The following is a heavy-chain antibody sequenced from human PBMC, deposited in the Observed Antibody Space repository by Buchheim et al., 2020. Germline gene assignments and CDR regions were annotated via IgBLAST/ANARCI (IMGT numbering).Heavy chain of an antibody. V-gene: IGHV3-23*01. D-gene: IGHD1-1*01. Sequence: EVQLLRSGGGLVQPGGSLRLSCAVSGFTFSIYDMTWVRQAPGKGLEWVSSISRTGDGTTYADSVKGRFTISRDNSKNTLYLQMNSLRAEDTAVYYCARSVNWNQDYWGQGTL. CDR3: ARSVNWNQDY. J-gene: IGHJ4*02. CDR1: GFTFSIYD. CDR2: ISRTGDGT.